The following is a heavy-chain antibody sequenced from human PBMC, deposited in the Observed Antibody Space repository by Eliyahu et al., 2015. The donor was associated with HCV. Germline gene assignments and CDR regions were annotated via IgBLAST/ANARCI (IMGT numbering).Heavy chain of an antibody. CDR3: AREGRDYGSGREEYYFDY. D-gene: IGHD3-10*01. CDR1: GYTFTGYY. J-gene: IGHJ4*02. CDR2: INPNSGGT. Sequence: QVQLVQSGAEVKKPGASVKVSCKASGYTFTGYYMHWVRQAPGQGLEWMGWINPNSGGTNYAQKFQGRVTMTRDTSISTAYMELSRLRSDDTAVYYCAREGRDYGSGREEYYFDYWDQGTLVTVSS. V-gene: IGHV1-2*02.